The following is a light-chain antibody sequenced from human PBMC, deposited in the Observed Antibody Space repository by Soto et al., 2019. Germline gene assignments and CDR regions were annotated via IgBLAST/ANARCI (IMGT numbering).Light chain of an antibody. Sequence: DSQMTYSPSSLCAAWGDRVAIGCRASQSISSYLNWYQQKPGKAPKLLIYAASSLQSGVPSRFSGSGSGTDFTPTIASLQPEDFSTYYCQQSDSTPYTFGQGTKVDIK. V-gene: IGKV1-39*01. J-gene: IGKJ2*01. CDR1: QSISSY. CDR2: AAS. CDR3: QQSDSTPYT.